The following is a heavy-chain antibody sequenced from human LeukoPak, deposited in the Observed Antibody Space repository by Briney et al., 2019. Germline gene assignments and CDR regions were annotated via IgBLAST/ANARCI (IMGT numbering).Heavy chain of an antibody. CDR3: AKDGKSDLLPY. D-gene: IGHD1-26*01. Sequence: GSLRLSCAASGFTFSSYSMSWVRQAPGKGLEWVSLISGNAKNAYYADSVKGRFTISRDNSKNTLYLQMNSLRVEDTAVYYCAKDGKSDLLPYWGQGTLVTVSS. CDR2: ISGNAKNA. V-gene: IGHV3-23*01. CDR1: GFTFSSYS. J-gene: IGHJ4*02.